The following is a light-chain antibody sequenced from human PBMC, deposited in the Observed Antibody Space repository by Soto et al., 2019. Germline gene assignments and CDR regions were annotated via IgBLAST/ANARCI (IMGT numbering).Light chain of an antibody. V-gene: IGKV3-11*01. CDR2: DAS. CDR1: QSVSNF. J-gene: IGKJ1*01. Sequence: EIVLTQSPATLSLSPGERATLSCRASQSVSNFLAWYQQKPGQAPRLLISDASNRATGIPGRFSGSGSGTDVSLPISSLEPEDFAVYYCQQRSNWPWTFGQGTKVEIK. CDR3: QQRSNWPWT.